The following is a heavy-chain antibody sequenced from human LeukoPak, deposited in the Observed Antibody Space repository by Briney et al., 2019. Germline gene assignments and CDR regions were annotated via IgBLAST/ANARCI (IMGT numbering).Heavy chain of an antibody. CDR2: INHSGST. CDR3: ARHGSRYSSGWYPFDY. CDR1: GGSFSGYY. D-gene: IGHD6-19*01. J-gene: IGHJ4*02. V-gene: IGHV4-34*01. Sequence: PSETLSLTCAVYGGSFSGYYWSWIRQPPGKGLEWIGEINHSGSTNYNPSLKSRVTISVDTSKNQFSLKRSSVTAADTAVYYCARHGSRYSSGWYPFDYWGQGTLVTVSS.